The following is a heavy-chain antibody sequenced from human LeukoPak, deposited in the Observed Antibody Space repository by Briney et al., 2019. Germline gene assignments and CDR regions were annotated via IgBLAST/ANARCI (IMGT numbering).Heavy chain of an antibody. V-gene: IGHV1-2*06. CDR1: GYTFTCYY. CDR3: ARDAQWLALREYYFDY. J-gene: IGHJ4*02. CDR2: INPNSGGT. D-gene: IGHD6-19*01. Sequence: ASVEVSCKASGYTFTCYYMHWVGQARGKGVEWMGRINPNSGGTNYAQKFQGRVTMTRGTSISTAYMELSRLRSDDTAVYYCARDAQWLALREYYFDYWGQGTLVTVSS.